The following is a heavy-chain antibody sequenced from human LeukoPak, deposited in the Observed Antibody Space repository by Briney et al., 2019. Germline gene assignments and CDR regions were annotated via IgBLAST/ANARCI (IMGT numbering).Heavy chain of an antibody. J-gene: IGHJ4*02. CDR2: IYYSGST. CDR3: ARHDLDWGSFGH. V-gene: IGHV4-59*08. Sequence: SETLSLTCTVSGVPISSYYWSWIRQPPGNGLEWIGYIYYSGSTNYNPSLKSRVTISVDTSKNQFSLKLSSVTAADTALYYCARHDLDWGSFGHWGQGTLVTVSS. CDR1: GVPISSYY. D-gene: IGHD3-16*01.